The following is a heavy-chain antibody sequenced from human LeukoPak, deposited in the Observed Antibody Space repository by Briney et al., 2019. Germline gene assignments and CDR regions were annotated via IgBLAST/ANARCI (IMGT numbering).Heavy chain of an antibody. CDR2: ISWNSGSI. J-gene: IGHJ4*02. CDR1: GFTFDDYA. Sequence: GGSLRLSCAASGFTFDDYAMHWVRQAPGKGLEWVSGISWNSGSIGYADSVKGRFTISRDNAKNSLYLQMNSLRAEDTALYYCATDSADFDYWGQGTLVTVSS. CDR3: ATDSADFDY. V-gene: IGHV3-9*01.